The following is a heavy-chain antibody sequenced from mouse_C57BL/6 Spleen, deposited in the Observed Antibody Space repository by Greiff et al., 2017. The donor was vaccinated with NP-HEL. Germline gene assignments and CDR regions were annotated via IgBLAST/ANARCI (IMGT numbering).Heavy chain of an antibody. V-gene: IGHV14-2*01. D-gene: IGHD1-1*01. J-gene: IGHJ3*01. CDR3: AIDGSSYEFAY. CDR2: IDPEDGET. Sequence: VQLKESGAELVKPGASVKLSCTASGFNITDYYMHWVKQRTEQGLEWIGRIDPEDGETKYAPKFQGKATITADTSSNTAYLQLSSLTSEDTAVYYCAIDGSSYEFAYWGQGTLVTVSA. CDR1: GFNITDYY.